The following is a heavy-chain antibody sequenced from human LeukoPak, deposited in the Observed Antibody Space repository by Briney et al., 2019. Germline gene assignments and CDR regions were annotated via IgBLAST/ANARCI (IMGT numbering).Heavy chain of an antibody. J-gene: IGHJ4*02. CDR2: ICYSGST. Sequence: SETLSLTCTVSGGSVSSGSYYWSWIRQPPGKGLEWIGYICYSGSTNYNPSLKSRVTISVDTSKNQFSLKLSSVTAADTAVYYCAAPYNWNGGVDYWGQGTLVTVSS. D-gene: IGHD1-20*01. CDR1: GGSVSSGSYY. V-gene: IGHV4-61*01. CDR3: AAPYNWNGGVDY.